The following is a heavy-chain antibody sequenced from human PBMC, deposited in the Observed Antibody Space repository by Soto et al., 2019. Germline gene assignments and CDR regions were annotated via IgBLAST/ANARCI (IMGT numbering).Heavy chain of an antibody. V-gene: IGHV1-69*13. J-gene: IGHJ6*02. CDR1: GGTFSSYA. CDR3: AREGGGDCSSTSCYRYYYYGMDV. Sequence: GASVKVSCKASGGTFSSYAISWVRQAPGQGLEWMGGIIPTFGTANYAQKFQGRVTITADESTSTAYMELSSLRSEDTAVYYCAREGGGDCSSTSCYRYYYYGMDVWGQGTTVT. CDR2: IIPTFGTA. D-gene: IGHD2-2*01.